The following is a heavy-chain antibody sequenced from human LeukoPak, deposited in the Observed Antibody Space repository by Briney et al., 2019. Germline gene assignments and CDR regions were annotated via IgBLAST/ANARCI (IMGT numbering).Heavy chain of an antibody. CDR1: VYTFTSYG. J-gene: IGHJ4*02. CDR2: ISAYNGNT. V-gene: IGHV1-18*01. CDR3: AREGDCSGGSCYWETDY. D-gene: IGHD2-15*01. Sequence: ASVKVSCKASVYTFTSYGISWVRQAPGQGLEWMGWISAYNGNTNYAQNLQGRVTMTTDTTTRTAYMELRSLRSGHTAVYYCAREGDCSGGSCYWETDYWGQGTLVTVSS.